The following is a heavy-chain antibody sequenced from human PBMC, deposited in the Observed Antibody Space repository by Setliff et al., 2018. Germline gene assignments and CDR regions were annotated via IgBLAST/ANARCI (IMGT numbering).Heavy chain of an antibody. CDR2: IYYSGST. V-gene: IGHV4-30-4*08. D-gene: IGHD2-2*01. Sequence: SETLSITCTVSGGSISSGDYYWSWIRQPPGKGLEWIGYIYYSGSTYYNPSLKSRVTISVDTSKNQFSLKLSSVTAADTAVYYCARAHSDIVVVPAAMRDAFDIWGQGTMVTVSS. CDR3: ARAHSDIVVVPAAMRDAFDI. CDR1: GGSISSGDYY. J-gene: IGHJ3*02.